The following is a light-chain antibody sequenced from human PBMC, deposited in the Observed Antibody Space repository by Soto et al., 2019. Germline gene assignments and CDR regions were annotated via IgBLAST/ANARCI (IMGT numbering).Light chain of an antibody. Sequence: QSALTQPRSVSGSPGQSVIISCTGSSSDVGGYNYVSWYQQHPGKAPKLMIYDVSKRPSGVPDRFSGSKSGNTASLTISGLQGEDEADYYCCSYAGGYINDVFGTGTKLTVL. CDR1: SSDVGGYNY. CDR3: CSYAGGYINDV. J-gene: IGLJ1*01. V-gene: IGLV2-11*01. CDR2: DVS.